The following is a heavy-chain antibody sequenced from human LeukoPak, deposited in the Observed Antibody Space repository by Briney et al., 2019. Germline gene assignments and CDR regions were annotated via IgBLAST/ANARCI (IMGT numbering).Heavy chain of an antibody. CDR3: ARLIGAYFDY. CDR1: GGSFSGYY. Sequence: SETLSLTCAVYGGSFSGYYWSWIRQPPGKGLEWIGEINHSGSTNYNPSLESRVSISLDTSKNQFSLKLSSVTAADTAVYYCARLIGAYFDYWGQGTLVTVSS. J-gene: IGHJ4*02. CDR2: INHSGST. D-gene: IGHD7-27*01. V-gene: IGHV4-34*01.